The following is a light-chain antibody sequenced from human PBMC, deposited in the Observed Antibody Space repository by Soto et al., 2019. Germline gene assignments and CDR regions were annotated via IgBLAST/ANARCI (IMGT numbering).Light chain of an antibody. J-gene: IGKJ1*01. CDR3: QQYNTREA. CDR2: DAS. V-gene: IGKV1-5*01. CDR1: QSISSW. Sequence: IQLTQSPSSLSASVGDRVTITCRASQSISSWLAWYQQKPGKAPKLLIYDASSLESGVPSRFSGSGSGTEFTLTISSLQPDDFATYYCQQYNTREAFGQGAKVDIK.